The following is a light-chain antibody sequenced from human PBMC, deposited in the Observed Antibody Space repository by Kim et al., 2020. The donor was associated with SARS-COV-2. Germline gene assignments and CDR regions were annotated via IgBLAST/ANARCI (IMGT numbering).Light chain of an antibody. J-gene: IGKJ4*01. V-gene: IGKV3-11*01. CDR1: QSVKSSN. CDR3: QQRNSWPLT. Sequence: LSPGERAPLSCRASQSVKSSNLAWFQQKPGQAPRLLIYATSNRATGIPDRFSGSGSGTDFTLTISSLEPEDFAVYYCQQRNSWPLTFGGGTKLEI. CDR2: ATS.